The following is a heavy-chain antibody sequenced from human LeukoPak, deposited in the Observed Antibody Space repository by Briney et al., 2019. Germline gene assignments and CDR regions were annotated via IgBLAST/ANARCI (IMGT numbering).Heavy chain of an antibody. V-gene: IGHV3-23*01. CDR2: ISGSAHKV. Sequence: GGSLRLSCVASGITFSNYAVSWVRQAPDKGLDWVSVISGSAHKVRYADSVKGRFTISRDNSENIVYLQMNNLRAEDTAVYYCAGRVTGYSSGYVYWGQGTLVTVSS. J-gene: IGHJ4*02. D-gene: IGHD5-18*01. CDR3: AGRVTGYSSGYVY. CDR1: GITFSNYA.